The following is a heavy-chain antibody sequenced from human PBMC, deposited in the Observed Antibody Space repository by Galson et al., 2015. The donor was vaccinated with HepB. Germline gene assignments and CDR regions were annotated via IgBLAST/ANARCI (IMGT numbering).Heavy chain of an antibody. V-gene: IGHV2-26*01. Sequence: PALVKPTQTLTLTCTVSGFSLSIGRMGVSWIRQPPGKALEWLAHIFPNDEKSFSTSLKNRLTISKDTSKSQVVLTMTNMDPVDTATYYCARITQRSYYYGMDVWGQGTTVTVSS. CDR2: IFPNDEK. CDR3: ARITQRSYYYGMDV. CDR1: GFSLSIGRMG. J-gene: IGHJ6*02.